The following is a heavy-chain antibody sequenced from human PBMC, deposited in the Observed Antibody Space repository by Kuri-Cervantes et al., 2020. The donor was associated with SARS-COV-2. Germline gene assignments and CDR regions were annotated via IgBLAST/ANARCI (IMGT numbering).Heavy chain of an antibody. CDR1: GFTFSNYA. Sequence: GGSLRLSCAASGFTFSNYAMSWVRQAPGRGLEWVLRIYTEGSTASYADSVKGRFTISRDNAKNTLFLQMNSLRAEDTAVYYCARDVDPYYDYWSGSAGYWGQGTLVTVSS. CDR2: IYTEGSTA. CDR3: ARDVDPYYDYWSGSAGY. D-gene: IGHD3-3*01. V-gene: IGHV3-74*01. J-gene: IGHJ4*02.